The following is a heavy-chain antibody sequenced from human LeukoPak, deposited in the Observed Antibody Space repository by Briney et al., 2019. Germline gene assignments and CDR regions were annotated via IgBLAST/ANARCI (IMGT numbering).Heavy chain of an antibody. CDR1: GFTFSSYG. J-gene: IGHJ6*02. CDR3: AIWWEPSNHYGLDV. CDR2: IWFDGSNK. D-gene: IGHD1-26*01. Sequence: GGSLRLSCAASGFTFSSYGMHWVRQAPGKGLEWVAIIWFDGSNKYYADSVKGRFTISRDDSKNTLYLQMNSLRAEDTAVYYCAIWWEPSNHYGLDVWGQGTTVTVSS. V-gene: IGHV3-33*03.